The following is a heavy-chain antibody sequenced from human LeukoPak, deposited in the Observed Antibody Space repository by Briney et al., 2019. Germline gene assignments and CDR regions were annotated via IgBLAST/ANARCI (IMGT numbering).Heavy chain of an antibody. CDR2: IWYDGINN. CDR3: ARDYSGNSFDY. CDR1: GFTFSNYD. V-gene: IGHV3-33*01. J-gene: IGHJ4*02. Sequence: GGSLRLSCAASGFTFSNYDMHWVRQAPGKGLEWVAVIWYDGINNYYADSVKGRFSISRDNSKNALYLQMNSLSAEDTAVYFCARDYSGNSFDYWGQGTLVTVSS. D-gene: IGHD1-7*01.